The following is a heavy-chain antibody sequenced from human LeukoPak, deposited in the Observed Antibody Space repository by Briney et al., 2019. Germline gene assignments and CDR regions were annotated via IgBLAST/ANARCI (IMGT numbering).Heavy chain of an antibody. CDR1: GGSFSGYY. Sequence: TSETLSLTCAVYGGSFSGYYWSWIRQPPGKRLEWIGYIDNSGSANRNPSLKSRVTISADTSKNQFFLKLSSVTAADTAVYYCARHLVRDGYNYFFGSWGQGTLVTVSS. V-gene: IGHV4-59*08. CDR3: ARHLVRDGYNYFFGS. J-gene: IGHJ5*01. CDR2: IDNSGSA. D-gene: IGHD5-12*01.